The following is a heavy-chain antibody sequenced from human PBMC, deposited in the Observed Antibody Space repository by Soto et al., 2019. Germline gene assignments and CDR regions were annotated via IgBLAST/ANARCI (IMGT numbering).Heavy chain of an antibody. CDR2: IKQDGSEK. Sequence: HPGGSLRLSCAASGFTFSSYWMSWVRQAPGKGLEWVANIKQDGSEKYYVDSVKGRFTISRDNAKNSLYLQMNSLRAEDTAVYYCARARRRNYYYYGMDVWGQGTTVTVSS. CDR1: GFTFSSYW. CDR3: ARARRRNYYYYGMDV. J-gene: IGHJ6*02. V-gene: IGHV3-7*03.